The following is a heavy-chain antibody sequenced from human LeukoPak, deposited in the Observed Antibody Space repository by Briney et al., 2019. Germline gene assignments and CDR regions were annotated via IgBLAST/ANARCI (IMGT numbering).Heavy chain of an antibody. CDR1: GFTFSSYS. J-gene: IGHJ4*02. CDR3: ARDLGSAGATFDY. D-gene: IGHD2-8*02. CDR2: ISSRSTYI. Sequence: GGSLRLSCLTSGFTFSSYSMNWVRQAPGKGLEWVSSISSRSTYISYAVSVKGRFTISRDNAKNSLYLQMNSLRAEDTAVYYCARDLGSAGATFDYWGQETLVTVSS. V-gene: IGHV3-21*01.